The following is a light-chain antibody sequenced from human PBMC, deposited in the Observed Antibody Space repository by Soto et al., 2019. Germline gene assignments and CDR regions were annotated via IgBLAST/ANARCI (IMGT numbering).Light chain of an antibody. CDR2: SPS. V-gene: IGKV3-20*01. CDR3: HEFGNSPFT. Sequence: VLTQSPGALSLSPGESATLSCRSSQTVRGNYFAWYQQIPGQPPRLLVYSPSARAAGVPDRFTGSGSRTDRNLTISRVAPEDFGMYYCHEFGNSPFTFGPGTRVSLK. CDR1: QTVRGNY. J-gene: IGKJ3*01.